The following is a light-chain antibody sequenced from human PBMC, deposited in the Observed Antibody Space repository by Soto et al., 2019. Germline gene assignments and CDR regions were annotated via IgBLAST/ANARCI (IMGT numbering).Light chain of an antibody. CDR1: QSVDWY. V-gene: IGKV3-11*01. Sequence: EIVLTQSPATLSLSPWDIATLSCRASQSVDWYVAWYQQKPGQAPRLLIYDASTRATGIPDRFSGSGSGTDFTLSISRLEPEDFAVYYCQQYSRLWTFGQGTKVDIK. CDR3: QQYSRLWT. CDR2: DAS. J-gene: IGKJ1*01.